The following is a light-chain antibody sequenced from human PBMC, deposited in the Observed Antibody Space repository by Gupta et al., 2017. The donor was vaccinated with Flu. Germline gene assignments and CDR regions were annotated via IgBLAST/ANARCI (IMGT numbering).Light chain of an antibody. CDR1: GSVRSF. CDR2: DAS. Sequence: ERAPSFCRDSGSVRSFLAWYQQKPGQAPRLLSSDASTRATGIPARFSAGGSGTEFTLTISNLQSEDYAVYYCQQYNNWPCTFGQGTKVEIK. CDR3: QQYNNWPCT. J-gene: IGKJ1*01. V-gene: IGKV3-15*01.